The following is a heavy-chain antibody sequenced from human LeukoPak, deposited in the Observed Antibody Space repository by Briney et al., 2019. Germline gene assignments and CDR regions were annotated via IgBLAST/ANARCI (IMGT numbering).Heavy chain of an antibody. Sequence: GSLRLSCAASGFTFSSYAMSWVRQAPGKGLEWIGEINHSGSTNYNPSLKSRVTISVDTSKNQFSLKLSSVTAADTAVYYCARPGGYLTKGRRNYYMDVWGKGTTVTVSS. J-gene: IGHJ6*03. CDR1: GFTFSSYA. CDR2: INHSGST. V-gene: IGHV4-34*01. D-gene: IGHD3-22*01. CDR3: ARPGGYLTKGRRNYYMDV.